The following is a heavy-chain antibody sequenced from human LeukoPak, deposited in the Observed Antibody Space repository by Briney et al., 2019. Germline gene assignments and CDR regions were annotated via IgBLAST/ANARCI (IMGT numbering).Heavy chain of an antibody. V-gene: IGHV7-4-1*02. CDR1: GYTFTSYA. CDR3: ARVGPYYYYYGMDV. J-gene: IGHJ6*02. CDR2: INTNAGNP. Sequence: ASVKVSCKASGYTFTSYAMNWVRQAPGQGLEWMGWINTNAGNPTYAQGFTGRFVFSLDTSVSTAYLQISSLKAEDTAVYYCARVGPYYYYYGMDVWGQGTTVTVSS.